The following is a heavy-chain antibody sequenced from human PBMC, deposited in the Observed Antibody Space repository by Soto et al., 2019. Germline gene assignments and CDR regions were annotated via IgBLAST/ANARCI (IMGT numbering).Heavy chain of an antibody. V-gene: IGHV1-18*01. J-gene: IGHJ4*02. CDR1: GYTITSYG. CDR2: ISAYNGNT. D-gene: IGHD3-9*01. Sequence: QVQLVQSGAEVKKPGASVKVSCKASGYTITSYGISWVRQAPGQGLEWMGWISAYNGNTNYAQKLQGRVTMTTDTSTSTAYMELRSLRSDDTAVYYCAREPSDYDILTGFDYWGQGTLVTVSS. CDR3: AREPSDYDILTGFDY.